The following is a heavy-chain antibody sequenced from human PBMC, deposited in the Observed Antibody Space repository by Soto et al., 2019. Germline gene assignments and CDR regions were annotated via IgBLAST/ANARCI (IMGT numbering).Heavy chain of an antibody. J-gene: IGHJ4*02. CDR3: ATLGTVAATIHDY. Sequence: ASVKVSCKVSGYTLTELSMHWVRQAPGKGLEWMGGCDPEDDETIYAQKFQGRVTMTEDTSTDTAYMELSRLRSEDTAMYYCATLGTVAATIHDYWGQGTLVTVSS. CDR1: GYTLTELS. D-gene: IGHD5-12*01. CDR2: CDPEDDET. V-gene: IGHV1-24*01.